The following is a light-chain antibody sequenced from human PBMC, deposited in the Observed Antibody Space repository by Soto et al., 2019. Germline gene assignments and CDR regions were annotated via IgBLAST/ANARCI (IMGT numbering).Light chain of an antibody. CDR1: SSDVGGYNY. CDR3: SSDTSSSTLV. V-gene: IGLV2-14*01. Sequence: QSALTQPASVSGSPGQSITISCTGTSSDVGGYNYVSWYQQHPGKATKLMIYEVSNRPSGVSNRFSASKSGNTASLTISGLQAEDEAYYYWSSDTSSSTLVFGGGTKVTVL. CDR2: EVS. J-gene: IGLJ3*02.